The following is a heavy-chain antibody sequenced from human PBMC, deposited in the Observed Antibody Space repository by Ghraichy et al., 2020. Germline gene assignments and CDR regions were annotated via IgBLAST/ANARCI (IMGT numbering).Heavy chain of an antibody. Sequence: SCAASGFTVSSNYMSWVRQAPGKGLEWVSVIYSGGSTYYADSVKGRFTISRDNSKNTLYLQMNSLRAEDTAVYYCARLYDFWSGPPGFDYWGQGTLVTVSS. V-gene: IGHV3-53*01. CDR2: IYSGGST. CDR1: GFTVSSNY. CDR3: ARLYDFWSGPPGFDY. D-gene: IGHD3-3*01. J-gene: IGHJ4*02.